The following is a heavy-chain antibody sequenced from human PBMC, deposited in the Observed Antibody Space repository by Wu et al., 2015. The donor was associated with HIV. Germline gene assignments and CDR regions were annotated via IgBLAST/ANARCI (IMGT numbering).Heavy chain of an antibody. J-gene: IGHJ4*02. CDR1: GYSISSGYY. V-gene: IGHV4-38-2*01. D-gene: IGHD3-22*01. CDR2: IYHGGST. Sequence: QVQLQESGPGLVKPSETLSLTCAVSGYSISSGYYWGWIRQPPGKGLEWIGSIYHGGSTHYNPSLKSRVTISVDTSKNQFSLKLSSVTAADTAVYHCARQGVDSGGYYYDYWGQGTLVTVSS. CDR3: ARQGVDSGGYYYDY.